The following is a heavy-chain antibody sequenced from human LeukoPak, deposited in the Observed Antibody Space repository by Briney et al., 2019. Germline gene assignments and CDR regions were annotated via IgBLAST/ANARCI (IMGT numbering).Heavy chain of an antibody. CDR2: ISAYNGNT. V-gene: IGHV1-18*01. D-gene: IGHD2-15*01. Sequence: ASVKVSCKASGYTFTSYGISWVRQAPGQGLEWMGWISAYNGNTNYAQKLQGRVTMTTDTSTSTAYMELRSLRSDDTAVYNCARDSCSGGSCYSGYGLDYWGQGTLVTVSS. CDR3: ARDSCSGGSCYSGYGLDY. J-gene: IGHJ4*02. CDR1: GYTFTSYG.